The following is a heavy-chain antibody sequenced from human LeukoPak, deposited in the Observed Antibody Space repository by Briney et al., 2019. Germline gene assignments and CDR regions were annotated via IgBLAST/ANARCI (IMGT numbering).Heavy chain of an antibody. J-gene: IGHJ4*02. CDR2: IVASGVT. D-gene: IGHD3-16*01. CDR1: GFTFSSSD. Sequence: PGGSLRLSCAASGFTFSSSDMNWVRQGPGRGLEWVSTIVASGVTYYADSAKGRFTISTDNSKNTLYLLMNNLRADDTAMYYCAKDLGDFWGPGTLVTVSS. V-gene: IGHV3-23*01. CDR3: AKDLGDF.